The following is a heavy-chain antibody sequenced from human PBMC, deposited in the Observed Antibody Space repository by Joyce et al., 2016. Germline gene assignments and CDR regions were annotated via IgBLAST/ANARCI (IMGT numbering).Heavy chain of an antibody. Sequence: QLEESGGTLVHPGGSLRLSCIVSYRLSNKNVMGWVRQAPGEGLGWVSAIGASGGGGYDADSVKGRFTVSRDNSKNMMYLEMTSLQIEDTAVYYCARAKTVVVAYTLRDGFDVWGQGTQVAVSS. J-gene: IGHJ3*01. CDR2: IGASGGGG. V-gene: IGHV3-23*04. CDR3: ARAKTVVVAYTLRDGFDV. D-gene: IGHD2-15*01. CDR1: YRLSNKNV.